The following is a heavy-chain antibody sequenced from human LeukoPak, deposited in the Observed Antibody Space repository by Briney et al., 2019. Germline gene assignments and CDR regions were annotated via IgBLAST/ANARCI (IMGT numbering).Heavy chain of an antibody. CDR1: GFTFSSYA. Sequence: GRSLRLSCAASGFTFSSYAMHWVRQAPGKGLEWVAVISYDGSNKYYADSVKGRFTISRDNSKNTLYLQMNSLRAEDTAVYYCAKATDHSRGYGMDVWGQGTTVTVSS. CDR2: ISYDGSNK. V-gene: IGHV3-30-3*01. J-gene: IGHJ6*02. CDR3: AKATDHSRGYGMDV. D-gene: IGHD6-13*01.